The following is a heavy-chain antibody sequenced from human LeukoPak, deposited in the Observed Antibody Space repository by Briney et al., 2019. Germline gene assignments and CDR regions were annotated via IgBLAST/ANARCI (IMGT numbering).Heavy chain of an antibody. J-gene: IGHJ4*02. D-gene: IGHD1-14*01. CDR3: ARDFMYNVNCAGC. V-gene: IGHV6-1*01. Sequence: SQTLSLTCAISGDSVSSNSAAWNWIRQSPSRGLECLGRTYYRSKWYNDYAVSVKSRITIKPDTSNNQFSLQLNSVTPEDTAVYYCARDFMYNVNCAGCWGQGTLVTVSS. CDR1: GDSVSSNSAA. CDR2: TYYRSKWYN.